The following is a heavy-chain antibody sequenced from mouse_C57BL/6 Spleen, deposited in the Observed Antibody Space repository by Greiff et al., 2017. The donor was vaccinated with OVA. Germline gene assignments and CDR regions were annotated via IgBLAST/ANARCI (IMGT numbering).Heavy chain of an antibody. J-gene: IGHJ4*01. D-gene: IGHD2-4*01. V-gene: IGHV1-82*01. CDR3: ARRDGDYDDAMDY. Sequence: VQLQQSGPELVKPGASVKISCKASGYAFSSSWMNWVKQRPGKGLEWIGRIYPGDGDTNYNGKFKGKATLTADKSSSTAYMQLSSLTSEDSAVYICARRDGDYDDAMDYWGQGTSVTVSS. CDR2: IYPGDGDT. CDR1: GYAFSSSW.